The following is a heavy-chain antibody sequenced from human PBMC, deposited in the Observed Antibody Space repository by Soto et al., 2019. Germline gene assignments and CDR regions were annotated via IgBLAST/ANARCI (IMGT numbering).Heavy chain of an antibody. V-gene: IGHV3-30*18. Sequence: GGSLRLSCAASGFTFSRYGMHWVRQAPGKGLEWVAVISYDGSNKYYADSVKGRFTISRDDSKNTLYLQMNSLRAEDTAVYYCAKDWVVVPALPRFDPWGQGTLVTVSS. J-gene: IGHJ5*02. CDR1: GFTFSRYG. D-gene: IGHD2-2*01. CDR3: AKDWVVVPALPRFDP. CDR2: ISYDGSNK.